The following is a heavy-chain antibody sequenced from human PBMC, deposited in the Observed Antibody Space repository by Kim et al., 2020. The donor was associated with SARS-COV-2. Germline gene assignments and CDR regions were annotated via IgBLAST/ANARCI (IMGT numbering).Heavy chain of an antibody. Sequence: SETLSLTCTVSGGSISSYYCSWIRQPPGKGLEWIGYIYYSGSTNYNPSLKSRVTISVDTSKNQFSLKLSSVTAADTAVYYCARQHAYYDILTGYYSPPFWFDPWGQGTLVTVSS. V-gene: IGHV4-59*08. CDR3: ARQHAYYDILTGYYSPPFWFDP. J-gene: IGHJ5*02. CDR1: GGSISSYY. CDR2: IYYSGST. D-gene: IGHD3-9*01.